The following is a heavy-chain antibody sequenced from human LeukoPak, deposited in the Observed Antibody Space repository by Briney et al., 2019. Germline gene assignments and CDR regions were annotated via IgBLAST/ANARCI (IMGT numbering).Heavy chain of an antibody. Sequence: GGSLRLSCAASGFTFSSYAMSWVRQAPGKGLEWVSAISGSGGSTYYADSVKGRFTISRDNSKNALYLQMNSLRAEDTAVYYCAKDEAAADYAFDIWGQGTMVTVSS. CDR2: ISGSGGST. J-gene: IGHJ3*02. D-gene: IGHD6-13*01. CDR1: GFTFSSYA. CDR3: AKDEAAADYAFDI. V-gene: IGHV3-23*01.